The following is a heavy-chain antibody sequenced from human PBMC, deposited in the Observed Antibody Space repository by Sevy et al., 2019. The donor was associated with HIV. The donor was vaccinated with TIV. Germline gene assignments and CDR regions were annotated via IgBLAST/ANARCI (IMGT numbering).Heavy chain of an antibody. J-gene: IGHJ4*02. V-gene: IGHV3-53*01. CDR3: ARASSGGPTAFDF. D-gene: IGHD4-4*01. Sequence: GGSLRLSCAASGFSVYMNYMDWVRQAPGKGLEWVSVMYSGGSKYYPDSVKGRFTISRDNSKNILYLQMNSLRLEDTATYYCARASSGGPTAFDFWGQGTVVTVSS. CDR1: GFSVYMNY. CDR2: MYSGGSK.